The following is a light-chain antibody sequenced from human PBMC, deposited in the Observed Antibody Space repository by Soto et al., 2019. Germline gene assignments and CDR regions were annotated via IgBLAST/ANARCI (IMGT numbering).Light chain of an antibody. CDR2: GAS. CDR1: QGVGTY. V-gene: IGKV3-11*01. CDR3: QRRHNWLT. Sequence: EIVLTQSPPTRSLSPGDRAVLSCSASQGVGTYLAWYQQRPGQAPRLLIYGASNRATGIPARFRGSGSETDFSLTIGSLEREDFAVYFCQRRHNWLTFGGGTQVAIK. J-gene: IGKJ4*01.